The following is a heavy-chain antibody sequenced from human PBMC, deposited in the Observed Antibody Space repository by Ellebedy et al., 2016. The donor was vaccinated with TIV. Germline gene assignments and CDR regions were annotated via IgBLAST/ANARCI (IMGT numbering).Heavy chain of an antibody. D-gene: IGHD3-10*01. J-gene: IGHJ4*02. CDR3: ATDHYGSGSYFDY. CDR2: FDPEDGET. Sequence: ASVKVSCXVSGYTLTEISMHWVRQAPGKGLEWMGGFDPEDGETIYAQKFQGRVTMTEDTSTDTAYMELSSLRSEDTAVYYCATDHYGSGSYFDYWGQGTLVTVSS. CDR1: GYTLTEIS. V-gene: IGHV1-24*01.